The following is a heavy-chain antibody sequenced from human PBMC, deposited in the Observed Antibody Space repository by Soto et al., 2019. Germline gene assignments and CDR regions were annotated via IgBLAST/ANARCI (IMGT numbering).Heavy chain of an antibody. D-gene: IGHD3-22*01. CDR3: ARDYYYDSSGYWSL. CDR2: IWYDGSNK. CDR1: GFTFSSYG. J-gene: IGHJ4*02. Sequence: PGGSLRLSCAASGFTFSSYGMHWVRQAPGKGLEWVAVIWYDGSNKYYADSVKGRFTISRDNSKNTLYLQMNSLRAEDTVVYYCARDYYYDSSGYWSLWGQGTLVTVSS. V-gene: IGHV3-33*01.